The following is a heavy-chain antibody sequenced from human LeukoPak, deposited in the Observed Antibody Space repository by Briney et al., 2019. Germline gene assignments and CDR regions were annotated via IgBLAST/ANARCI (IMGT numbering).Heavy chain of an antibody. CDR3: ARPNRRVAAAGYYYYGMDV. J-gene: IGHJ6*04. Sequence: GGSLRLSCSASGFTFSSYAMHWVRQAPGKGLEYVSAISSNGGSTYYADSVKGRFTISRDNSKNTLYLQMSSLRAEDTAVYYCARPNRRVAAAGYYYYGMDVWGKGTTVTVSS. V-gene: IGHV3-64D*06. D-gene: IGHD6-13*01. CDR2: ISSNGGST. CDR1: GFTFSSYA.